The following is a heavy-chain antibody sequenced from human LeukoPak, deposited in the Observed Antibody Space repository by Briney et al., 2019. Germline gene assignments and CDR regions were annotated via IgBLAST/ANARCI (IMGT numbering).Heavy chain of an antibody. CDR2: VFHSGTT. CDR1: GDSLTSNF. J-gene: IGHJ3*02. CDR3: ARRMATVTDAFDI. V-gene: IGHV4-59*08. D-gene: IGHD5-24*01. Sequence: SETLSLTCNVSGDSLTSNFWSWIRQTPGKGLEWIGYVFHSGTTNYSPSLKSQVTISLDTSKKQIYLRLASVTAADTALYYCARRMATVTDAFDIWGRGTMVSVSS.